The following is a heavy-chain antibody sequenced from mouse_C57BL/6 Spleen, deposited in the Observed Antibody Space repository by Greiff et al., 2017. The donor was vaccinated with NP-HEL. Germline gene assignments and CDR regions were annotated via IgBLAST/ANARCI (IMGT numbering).Heavy chain of an antibody. D-gene: IGHD1-1*01. V-gene: IGHV5-17*01. CDR3: ARHYGVVDY. CDR2: ISSGSSTI. CDR1: GFTFSDYG. Sequence: EVKLMESGGGLVKPGGSLKLSCAASGFTFSDYGMHWARQAPEKGLEWVAYISSGSSTIYYADTVKGRFTISRDNAKNTLFLQMTSLRSEDTAMYYCARHYGVVDYWGQGTTLIVSS. J-gene: IGHJ2*01.